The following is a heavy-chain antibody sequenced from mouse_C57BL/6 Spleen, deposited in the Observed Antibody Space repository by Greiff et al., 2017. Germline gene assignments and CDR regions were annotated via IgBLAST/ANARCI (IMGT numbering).Heavy chain of an antibody. CDR1: GFTFSSYT. Sequence: EVMLVESGGGLVKPGGSLKLSCAASGFTFSSYTMSWVRQTPEKRLEWVATISGGGGNTYYPDSVKGRFTISRDNAKNTLYLQMSSLRSEDTAWYYCARQYSYFDYWGQGTTLTVSS. J-gene: IGHJ2*01. CDR2: ISGGGGNT. V-gene: IGHV5-9*01. CDR3: ARQYSYFDY.